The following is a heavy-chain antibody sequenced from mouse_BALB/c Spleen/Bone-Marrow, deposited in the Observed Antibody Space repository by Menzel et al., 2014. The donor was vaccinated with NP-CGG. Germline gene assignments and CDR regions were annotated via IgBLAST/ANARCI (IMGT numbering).Heavy chain of an antibody. CDR3: ARGLPDY. Sequence: QVQLQQSAAELARPGASVKMSCKASGYTFINYLMHWIKKRPGQGLKWIGYINPSSGYIEYNQNFKDKTTLTADKSSSTAYMQLSSLTSEDSAVYYCARGLPDYWGQGTSVTVSS. CDR2: INPSSGYI. J-gene: IGHJ4*01. CDR1: GYTFINYL. V-gene: IGHV1-4*02.